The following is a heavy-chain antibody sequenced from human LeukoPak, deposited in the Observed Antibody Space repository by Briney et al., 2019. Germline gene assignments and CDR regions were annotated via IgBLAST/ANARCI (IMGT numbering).Heavy chain of an antibody. J-gene: IGHJ4*02. CDR1: RFTFTGYE. CDR2: ISRTGNSI. CDR3: ARGPYSNNWYVDY. Sequence: GGSLRLSCAASRFTFTGYEMNWVRLAPGKGLEWISYISRTGNSIYYADSVKGRFTISRDSAKNSLYLQMNSLRAEDTAVYYCARGPYSNNWYVDYWGPGTLVTVAS. D-gene: IGHD6-13*01. V-gene: IGHV3-48*03.